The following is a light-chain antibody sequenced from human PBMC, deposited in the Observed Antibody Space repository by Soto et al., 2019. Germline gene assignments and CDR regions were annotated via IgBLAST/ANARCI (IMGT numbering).Light chain of an antibody. CDR2: AAS. CDR1: QSISTY. CDR3: QQSDSTSTWT. J-gene: IGKJ1*01. Sequence: DIQMTQSPSSLSASVGDRVTITCGSSQSISTYLSWYQQKPGKAPKVLIFAASNLESGVPSRFSGSGSGTDFTLAISSLQPEDSATYYCQQSDSTSTWTFGQGTKVDIK. V-gene: IGKV1-39*01.